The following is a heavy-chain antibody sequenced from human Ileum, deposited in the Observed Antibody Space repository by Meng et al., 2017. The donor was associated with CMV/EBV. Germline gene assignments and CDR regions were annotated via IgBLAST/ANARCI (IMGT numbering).Heavy chain of an antibody. D-gene: IGHD2-2*01. CDR2: LKGDGSET. J-gene: IGHJ6*02. V-gene: IGHV3-7*01. CDR3: ARVGDFSTTSFNFYYYGMDV. Sequence: GESLKISCAASGFTFSSYWMAWVRQAPGKGLEWVANLKGDGSETYYVDSVRGRFTVSRDNAKNSLYLQMNSLRAEDTAVYYCARVGDFSTTSFNFYYYGMDVWGQGTTVTVSS. CDR1: GFTFSSYW.